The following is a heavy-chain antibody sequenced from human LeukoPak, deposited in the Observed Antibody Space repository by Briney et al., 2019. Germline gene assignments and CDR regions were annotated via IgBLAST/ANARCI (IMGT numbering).Heavy chain of an antibody. CDR3: ARGGITIFGVVIEAFDI. CDR1: GYSISSGYY. CDR2: IYHSGST. Sequence: PSETLSLTCTVSGYSISSGYYWGWIRQPPGKGLEWIGSIYHSGSTYYNPSLKSRVTISVDTSKNQFSLKLSSVTAADTAVYYCARGGITIFGVVIEAFDIWGQGTMVTVSS. D-gene: IGHD3-3*01. J-gene: IGHJ3*02. V-gene: IGHV4-38-2*02.